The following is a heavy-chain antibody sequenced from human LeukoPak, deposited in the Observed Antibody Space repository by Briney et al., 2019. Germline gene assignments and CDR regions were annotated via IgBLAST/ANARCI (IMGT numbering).Heavy chain of an antibody. CDR1: GYTFTDYY. CDR2: VNPDTGGT. V-gene: IGHV1-2*06. J-gene: IGHJ4*02. Sequence: ASVKVSCKASGYTFTDYYVHWVQQAPGQGLEWMGRVNPDTGGTNYAQKFPGRVTMTRDTSINTAYMELSRLTPDDTAIYYCARVGPTSYFDYWGQGTLVTVSS. CDR3: ARVGPTSYFDY.